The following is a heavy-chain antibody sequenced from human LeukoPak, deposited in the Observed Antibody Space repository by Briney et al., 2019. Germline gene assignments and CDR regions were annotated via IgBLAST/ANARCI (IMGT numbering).Heavy chain of an antibody. D-gene: IGHD3-3*01. CDR2: IKSKTDGGTT. CDR1: GFTFSNAW. CDR3: TTELRFLEWLSGNY. V-gene: IGHV3-15*01. J-gene: IGHJ4*02. Sequence: GGSLRLSCAASGFTFSNAWMSWVRQAPGKGLEWVGRIKSKTDGGTTDYAAPVKGRFTISRDDSKNTLYLQMNSLKTEDTAVYYCTTELRFLEWLSGNYWGQGTLVTVSS.